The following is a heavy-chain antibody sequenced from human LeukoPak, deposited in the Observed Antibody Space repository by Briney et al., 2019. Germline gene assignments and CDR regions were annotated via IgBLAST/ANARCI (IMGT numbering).Heavy chain of an antibody. Sequence: PSETLSLTCAVSGGSISSGGYSWSWIRQPPGKGLEWIGYIYHSGSTYYNPSLKSRVTISVDRSKNQFSLKLSSVTAADTAVYYCARARRDGYNPYFDYWGQGTLVTVSS. J-gene: IGHJ4*02. CDR3: ARARRDGYNPYFDY. CDR1: GGSISSGGYS. V-gene: IGHV4-30-2*01. CDR2: IYHSGST. D-gene: IGHD5-24*01.